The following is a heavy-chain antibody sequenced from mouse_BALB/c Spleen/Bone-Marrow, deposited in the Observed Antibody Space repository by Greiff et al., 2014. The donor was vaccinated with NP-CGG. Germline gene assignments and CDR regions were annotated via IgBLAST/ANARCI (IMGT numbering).Heavy chain of an antibody. CDR2: ISPNNGGT. CDR1: GYTFTNYF. J-gene: IGHJ3*01. CDR3: TRSGPGFAY. Sequence: VKLMESGAELVKPGASVKLSCKASGYTFTNYFMYWVKQRPGQGLEWIGEISPNNGGTNFNENFKSKATLTLDKSSSTAYMQLSSLTSEDSAVYYCTRSGPGFAYWGHGTLVTVSA. V-gene: IGHV1S81*02.